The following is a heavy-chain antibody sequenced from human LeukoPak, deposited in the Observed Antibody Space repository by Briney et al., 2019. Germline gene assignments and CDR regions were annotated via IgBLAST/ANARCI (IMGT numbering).Heavy chain of an antibody. CDR3: ARDSKVATITEGWFDP. J-gene: IGHJ5*02. V-gene: IGHV4-39*07. Sequence: ETLSLTCTVSGGSISSSSYYWGWIRQPPGKGLEWIGSIYYSGSTYYNPSLKSRVTISVDTSKNQFSLKLSSVTAADTAVYYCARDSKVATITEGWFDPWGQGTLVTVSS. CDR2: IYYSGST. D-gene: IGHD5-12*01. CDR1: GGSISSSSYY.